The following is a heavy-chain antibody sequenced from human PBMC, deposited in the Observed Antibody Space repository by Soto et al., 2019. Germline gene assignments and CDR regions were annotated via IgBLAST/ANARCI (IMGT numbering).Heavy chain of an antibody. V-gene: IGHV3-7*01. J-gene: IGHJ4*02. D-gene: IGHD3-22*01. Sequence: DSVKGRFTISRDNAKNSLYLQVKSLRAEDTAVYYCARGGQDRGGYFYGFAYWGQGTLVTVSS. CDR3: ARGGQDRGGYFYGFAY.